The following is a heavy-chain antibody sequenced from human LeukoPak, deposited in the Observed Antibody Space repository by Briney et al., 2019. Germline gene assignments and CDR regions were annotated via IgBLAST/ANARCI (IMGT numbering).Heavy chain of an antibody. CDR3: ARSGSYQYYFDY. CDR2: IYPGDSDI. Sequence: GESLKISCKGSGYSFTSYWIGWVRQTPGKGLEWMALIYPGDSDIRYSPSFQGQVTISADKSTSTAYLQWSSLKASDTAMYYCARSGSYQYYFDYWGQGTLVTVSS. D-gene: IGHD1-26*01. J-gene: IGHJ4*02. CDR1: GYSFTSYW. V-gene: IGHV5-51*01.